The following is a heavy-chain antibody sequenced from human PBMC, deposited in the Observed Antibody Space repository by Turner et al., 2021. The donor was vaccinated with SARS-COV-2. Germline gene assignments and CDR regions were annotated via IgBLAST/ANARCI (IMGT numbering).Heavy chain of an antibody. Sequence: QVQLVQSGAELKKPGASVRNSCGVSGYTLFALSMHWVRQAPGTGLEWMRRICPKDVKTSYEEKFQGRVTMTKDKTTDTVDMELMSLRSEDAAVYYCATCSPVGVVGNWFDPWGQGTLVSVSS. CDR3: ATCSPVGVVGNWFDP. V-gene: IGHV1-24*01. J-gene: IGHJ5*02. D-gene: IGHD3-3*01. CDR2: ICPKDVKT. CDR1: GYTLFALS.